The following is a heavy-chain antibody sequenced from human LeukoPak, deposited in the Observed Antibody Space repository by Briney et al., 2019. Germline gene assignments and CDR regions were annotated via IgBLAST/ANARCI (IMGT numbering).Heavy chain of an antibody. D-gene: IGHD3-22*01. Sequence: GGSLRLSCVASGFTFSTYSMNWVRQAPGKGLEWVAFISYDGSNKYFADYVKGRFTISRDNSKNTLYLQMNSLRAEDTAVYYCAKNGPFGITMIVRVDYWGQGTLVTVSS. CDR1: GFTFSTYS. J-gene: IGHJ4*02. V-gene: IGHV3-30*18. CDR3: AKNGPFGITMIVRVDY. CDR2: ISYDGSNK.